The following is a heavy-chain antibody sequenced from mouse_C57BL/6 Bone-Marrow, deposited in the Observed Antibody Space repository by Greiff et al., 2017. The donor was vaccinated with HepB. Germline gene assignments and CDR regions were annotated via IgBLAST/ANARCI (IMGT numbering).Heavy chain of an antibody. D-gene: IGHD2-4*01. CDR2: IYPGSGNT. V-gene: IGHV1-76*01. J-gene: IGHJ3*01. Sequence: QVQLQQSGAELVRPGASVKLSCKASGYTFTDYYINWVKQRPGQGLEWIARIYPGSGNTYYNEKFKGKATLTAEKSSSTAYMQLSSLTSEDSAVYFCARAGIYYDYDGEAYWGQGTLVTVSA. CDR1: GYTFTDYY. CDR3: ARAGIYYDYDGEAY.